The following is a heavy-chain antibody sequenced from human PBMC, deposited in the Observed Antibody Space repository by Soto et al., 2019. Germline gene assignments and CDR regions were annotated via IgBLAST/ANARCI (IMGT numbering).Heavy chain of an antibody. CDR1: GGSIGSSAYY. CDR2: IYYSGDT. V-gene: IGHV4-39*01. Sequence: TSETLSLTCGVSGGSIGSSAYYWGCVRQSPGRGLEWIGSIYYSGDTYEDPSLKSRVTMSLDKSKNQFSLKLTSMTAADTAVYYCVASSTYVLSDEAYFDYWDQGTLVTVSS. D-gene: IGHD3-16*01. CDR3: VASSTYVLSDEAYFDY. J-gene: IGHJ4*02.